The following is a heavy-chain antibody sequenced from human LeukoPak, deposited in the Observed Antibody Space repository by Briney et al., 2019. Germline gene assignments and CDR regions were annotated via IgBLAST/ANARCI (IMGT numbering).Heavy chain of an antibody. D-gene: IGHD3-22*01. J-gene: IGHJ4*02. Sequence: GGSLRLSCAASGFIFSNYWMSWVRQAPGKGLEWVANIKQDGSEKYYVDSVKGRSTISRDNVKNSLFLQMNSLRVEDTAVYYCARAKWYYYDSSGWALYWGQGTLVTVSS. CDR1: GFIFSNYW. V-gene: IGHV3-7*04. CDR2: IKQDGSEK. CDR3: ARAKWYYYDSSGWALY.